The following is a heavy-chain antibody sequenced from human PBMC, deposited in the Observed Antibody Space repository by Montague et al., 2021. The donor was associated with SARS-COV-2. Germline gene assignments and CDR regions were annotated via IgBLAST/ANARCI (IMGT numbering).Heavy chain of an antibody. J-gene: IGHJ4*02. CDR2: ISGSGSST. Sequence: SQRLSCAVSGFTLRSYGMTWVRQAPGKGLEWVSAISGSGSSTYYPDSVKGRFTISRDRSRNTLYLQMNSLRVEDTAVYYCASRPGEPYYYDYWGPGALVTVSS. V-gene: IGHV3-23*01. CDR1: GFTLRSYG. D-gene: IGHD1-14*01. CDR3: ASRPGEPYYYDY.